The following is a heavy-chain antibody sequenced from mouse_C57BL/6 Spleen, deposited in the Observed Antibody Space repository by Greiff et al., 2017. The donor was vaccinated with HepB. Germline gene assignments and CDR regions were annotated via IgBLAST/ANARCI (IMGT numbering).Heavy chain of an antibody. CDR2: IDPSDSYT. CDR3: ARGTYYRDY. J-gene: IGHJ2*01. Sequence: QVQLQQSGAELVKPGASVKLSCKASGYTFTSYWMQWVKQRPGQGLEWIGEIDPSDSYTNYNQKFKGKATLTVDTSSSTAYMQLSSLTSEDSAVYYCARGTYYRDYWGQGTTLTVSS. V-gene: IGHV1-50*01. D-gene: IGHD2-10*01. CDR1: GYTFTSYW.